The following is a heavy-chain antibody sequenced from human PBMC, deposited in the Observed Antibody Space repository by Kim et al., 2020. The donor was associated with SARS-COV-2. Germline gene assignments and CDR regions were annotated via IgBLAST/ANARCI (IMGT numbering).Heavy chain of an antibody. D-gene: IGHD2-2*01. J-gene: IGHJ4*02. CDR2: ISGSGGST. Sequence: GGSLRLSCAASGFTFSSYAMSWVRQAPGKGLEWVSAISGSGGSTYYADSVKGRFTISRDNSKNTLYLQMNSLRAEDTAVYYCAKDSWPKTHRKVPADPQDYWGQGTLVTVSS. V-gene: IGHV3-23*01. CDR1: GFTFSSYA. CDR3: AKDSWPKTHRKVPADPQDY.